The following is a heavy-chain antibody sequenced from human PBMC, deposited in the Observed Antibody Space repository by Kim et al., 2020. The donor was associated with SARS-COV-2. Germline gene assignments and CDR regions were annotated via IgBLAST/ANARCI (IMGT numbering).Heavy chain of an antibody. CDR2: IHPVDSDT. CDR3: ARPTTPDYFDSGSYYITHFDY. D-gene: IGHD3-10*01. V-gene: IGHV5-51*01. Sequence: VESLKISCKGSGYIFTSNCIGWVREMPGKGMDWKVIIHPVDSDTRYSPSLQGQVTISADKSISTAYLQWGSLKASDTAMYYCARPTTPDYFDSGSYYITHFDYCGEGTLVTLSS. CDR1: GYIFTSNC. J-gene: IGHJ4*02.